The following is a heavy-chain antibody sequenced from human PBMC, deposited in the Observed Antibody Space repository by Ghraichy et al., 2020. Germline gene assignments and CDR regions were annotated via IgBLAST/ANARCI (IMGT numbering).Heavy chain of an antibody. J-gene: IGHJ3*02. V-gene: IGHV3-23*01. D-gene: IGHD1-7*01. CDR3: VKFWGERTSITGTTSPVGAFDI. CDR2: ISGSGGST. Sequence: GESLNISCAASGFTFSSYAMSWVRQAPGKGLEWVSAISGSGGSTYYADSVKGRFTISRDNSKNTLYLQMNSLRAEDTAVYYCVKFWGERTSITGTTSPVGAFDIWGQGTMVTVSS. CDR1: GFTFSSYA.